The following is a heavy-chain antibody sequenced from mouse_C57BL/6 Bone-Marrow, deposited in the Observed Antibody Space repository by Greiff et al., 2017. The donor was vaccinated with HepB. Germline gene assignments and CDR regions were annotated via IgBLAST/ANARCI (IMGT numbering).Heavy chain of an antibody. J-gene: IGHJ2*01. CDR2: ISSGGSYT. CDR3: ARFGPITTVFDY. D-gene: IGHD1-1*01. CDR1: GFTFSSYG. Sequence: EVQVVESGGDLVKPGGSLKLSCAASGFTFSSYGMSWVRQTPDKRLEWVATISSGGSYTYYPDSVKGRFTISRDNAKNTLYLQMSSLKSEDTAMYYCARFGPITTVFDYWGQGTTLTVSS. V-gene: IGHV5-6*01.